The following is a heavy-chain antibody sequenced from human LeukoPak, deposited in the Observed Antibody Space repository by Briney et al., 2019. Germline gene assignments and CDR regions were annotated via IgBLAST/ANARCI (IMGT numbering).Heavy chain of an antibody. V-gene: IGHV4-39*01. CDR3: ARLSGPFDY. Sequence: SETLSLTCTVPGGSISSSSYYWGWIRQPPGKGLEWIGSIYYSGSTYYNPSLKSRVTISVDTSKNQFSLKLSSVTAADTAVYYCARLSGPFDYWGQGTLVTVSS. CDR1: GGSISSSSYY. J-gene: IGHJ4*02. CDR2: IYYSGST.